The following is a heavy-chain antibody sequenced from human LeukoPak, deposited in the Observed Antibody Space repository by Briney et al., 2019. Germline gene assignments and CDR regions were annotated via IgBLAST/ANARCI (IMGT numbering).Heavy chain of an antibody. D-gene: IGHD3-22*01. J-gene: IGHJ3*02. CDR1: GFTFSSYE. V-gene: IGHV3-48*03. CDR3: ASESSGYYETQRLMDAFDI. Sequence: GGSLRLSCAASGFTFSSYEMNWVRQAPGKGLEWVSYISSSGSAIYYADSVKGRFTISRDNAKNSLYLQMNSLRAEDTAVYYCASESSGYYETQRLMDAFDIWGQGTMVTVSS. CDR2: ISSSGSAI.